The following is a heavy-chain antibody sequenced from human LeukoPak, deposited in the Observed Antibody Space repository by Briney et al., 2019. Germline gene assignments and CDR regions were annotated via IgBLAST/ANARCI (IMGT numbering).Heavy chain of an antibody. D-gene: IGHD6-19*01. V-gene: IGHV3-30*18. CDR2: ISYDGSNK. CDR3: AKDSPVAGPFDY. CDR1: GFTFSSYG. Sequence: PGGSLRLSCAASGFTFSSYGMHWVRQAPGKGLEWVAAISYDGSNKYYADSVKGRFTISRDNSKNTLYLQMNSLRAEDTAVYYCAKDSPVAGPFDYWGQGTLVTVSS. J-gene: IGHJ4*02.